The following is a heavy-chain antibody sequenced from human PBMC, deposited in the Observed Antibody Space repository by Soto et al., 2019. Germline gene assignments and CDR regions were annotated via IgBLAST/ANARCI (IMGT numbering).Heavy chain of an antibody. CDR2: IWYDGSNK. D-gene: IGHD5-18*01. V-gene: IGHV3-33*01. Sequence: GGSLRLSCAASGFTFSSYGMHWVRQAPGKGLEWVAVIWYDGSNKYYADSVKGRFTISRDNSKNTLYLQMNSLRAEDTAVYYCARDHTPDKAMAEGYGMDVWGQGTTVTVSS. CDR1: GFTFSSYG. CDR3: ARDHTPDKAMAEGYGMDV. J-gene: IGHJ6*02.